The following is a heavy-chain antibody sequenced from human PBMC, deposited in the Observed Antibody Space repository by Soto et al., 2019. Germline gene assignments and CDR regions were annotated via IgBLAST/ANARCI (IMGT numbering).Heavy chain of an antibody. J-gene: IGHJ4*02. CDR3: ASSGIVGIPAGGPGGY. Sequence: EGQLLESGGGLGQPGGSLRLSCAASGFIFCRFAMSWVRQPPGKGLEWVSSISGSGGGTYYADSVKGRFTISRDNSKNTLYLQMHSLRADDTAVYWCASSGIVGIPAGGPGGYWGQGTLVSVSS. V-gene: IGHV3-23*01. CDR1: GFIFCRFA. D-gene: IGHD6-13*01. CDR2: ISGSGGGT.